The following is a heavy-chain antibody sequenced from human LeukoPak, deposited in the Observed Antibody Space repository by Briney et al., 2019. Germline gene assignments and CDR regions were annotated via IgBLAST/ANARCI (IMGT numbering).Heavy chain of an antibody. J-gene: IGHJ4*02. Sequence: GGSLRLSCAASGFTFSDYYMSWIRQAPGKGLEWVSYISSSGSTIYYADSVKGRFTISRDNAKNSLYLQMNSLRAEDTAVYYCARDGGYKDIVVVPAGLWGQGTLVTVSS. D-gene: IGHD2-2*01. V-gene: IGHV3-11*01. CDR1: GFTFSDYY. CDR2: ISSSGSTI. CDR3: ARDGGYKDIVVVPAGL.